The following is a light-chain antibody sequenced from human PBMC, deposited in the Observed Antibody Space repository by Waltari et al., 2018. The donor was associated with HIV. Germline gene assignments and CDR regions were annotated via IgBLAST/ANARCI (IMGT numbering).Light chain of an antibody. Sequence: DIQMTQSTPSLSASVGDRVTITCRAGEDIRTFLAWYQRKSGKVPKLLIYSASTLQSWVTSRFSGGGSGTDFSLTINNLQPEDAGTYYCQKYNSASRTFGRGTIVEI. J-gene: IGKJ2*01. V-gene: IGKV1-27*01. CDR1: EDIRTF. CDR2: SAS. CDR3: QKYNSASRT.